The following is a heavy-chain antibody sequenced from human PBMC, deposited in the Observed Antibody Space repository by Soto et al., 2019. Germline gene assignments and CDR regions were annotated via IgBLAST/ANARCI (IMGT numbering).Heavy chain of an antibody. J-gene: IGHJ6*02. CDR3: AKDQTWQLDYYYYGMDV. Sequence: GGSLRLSCAASGFTFSSYGMHWVRQAPGKGLEWVAVISYDGSNKYYADSVKGRFTISRDNSKNTLYLQMNSLRAEDTAVYYCAKDQTWQLDYYYYGMDVWGQGTTVTVSS. CDR1: GFTFSSYG. CDR2: ISYDGSNK. V-gene: IGHV3-30*18. D-gene: IGHD6-13*01.